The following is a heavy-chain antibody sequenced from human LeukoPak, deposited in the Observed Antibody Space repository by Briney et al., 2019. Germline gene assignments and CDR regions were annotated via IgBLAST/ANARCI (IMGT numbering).Heavy chain of an antibody. CDR2: ISGSGGST. D-gene: IGHD6-19*01. CDR3: ARDRGSSGWYDAFDI. CDR1: GFTFSSYA. J-gene: IGHJ3*02. V-gene: IGHV3-23*01. Sequence: GGSLRLSCAASGFTFSSYAMSWVRQAPGKGPEWVSAISGSGGSTYYADSVKGRFTISRDNSKNTLYLQMNSLRAEDTAVYYCARDRGSSGWYDAFDIWGQGTMVTVSS.